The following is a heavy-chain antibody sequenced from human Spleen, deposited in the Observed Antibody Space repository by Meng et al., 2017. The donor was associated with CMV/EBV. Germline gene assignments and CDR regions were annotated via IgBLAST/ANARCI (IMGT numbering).Heavy chain of an antibody. CDR2: MSPIRGIT. D-gene: IGHD3-16*01. V-gene: IGHV1-69*10. CDR1: GGTFSSYA. CDR3: ARVYYGGGSVGLVV. Sequence: SVKVSCKASGGTFSSYAISWVRQAPGQGLEWMGGMSPIRGITNYAQKFQGRVTITADKSTSTAYMELRRLRPEDTAVYDCARVYYGGGSVGLVVWGQGTTVTVSS. J-gene: IGHJ6*02.